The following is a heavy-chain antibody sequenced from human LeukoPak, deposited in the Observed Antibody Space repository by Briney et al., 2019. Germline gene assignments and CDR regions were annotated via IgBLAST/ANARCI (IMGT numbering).Heavy chain of an antibody. D-gene: IGHD4-17*01. J-gene: IGHJ3*02. CDR2: INSDGSST. V-gene: IGHV3-74*01. CDR3: ARSSDYGDYSDAFDI. CDR1: GFXLSSYW. Sequence: GGSLRLSCAASGFXLSSYWIHWVRHAPGKGLVWVSRINSDGSSTSYADSVKGRFTISRDNSKNTLYLQMNSLRAEDTAVYYCARSSDYGDYSDAFDIWGQGTMVTVSS.